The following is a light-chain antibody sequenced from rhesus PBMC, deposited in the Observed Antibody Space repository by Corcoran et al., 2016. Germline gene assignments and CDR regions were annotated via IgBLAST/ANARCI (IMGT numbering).Light chain of an antibody. CDR3: QQHDNSPFT. J-gene: IGKJ3*01. CDR1: QGISNW. Sequence: DIQMTQSPSSLSASVGDRVTITCRASQGISNWLAWYQQKPGKAPKLLLYRASNLETGVPSRFSGSGSGTDFTLTISSLQPEDIATYYCQQHDNSPFTFGPGTKLDIK. V-gene: IGKV1-69*01. CDR2: RAS.